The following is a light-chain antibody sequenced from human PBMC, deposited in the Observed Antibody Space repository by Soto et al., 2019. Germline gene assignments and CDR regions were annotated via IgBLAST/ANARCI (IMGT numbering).Light chain of an antibody. CDR3: AAWDDSLNGVV. CDR2: SSN. CDR1: SSNIGSHT. Sequence: QSVLTQPPSASGTPGQRVTISCSGSSSNIGSHTLNWYQHLPGTAPKLLIYSSNQRPSGVPDRFSASKSGTSASLAIGGLQSEDEADYYCAAWDDSLNGVVFGGGTQLTVL. V-gene: IGLV1-44*01. J-gene: IGLJ3*02.